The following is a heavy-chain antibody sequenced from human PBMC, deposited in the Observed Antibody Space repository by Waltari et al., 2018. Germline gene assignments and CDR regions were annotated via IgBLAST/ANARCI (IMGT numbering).Heavy chain of an antibody. Sequence: EMQLVESGGGLALPGGSLRLSCAASGFTFSTYERNWVRQAPGKGMEWVSYIRSSGTSIYYADAVKGRVTISRDNAQDSLYLQMNSLRAEDTAVYYCARVAITGTGFDFWGQGSLVTVSS. V-gene: IGHV3-48*03. CDR2: IRSSGTSI. D-gene: IGHD1-20*01. J-gene: IGHJ4*02. CDR3: ARVAITGTGFDF. CDR1: GFTFSTYE.